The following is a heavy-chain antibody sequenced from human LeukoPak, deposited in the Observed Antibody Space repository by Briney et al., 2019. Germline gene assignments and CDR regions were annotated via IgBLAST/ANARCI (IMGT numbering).Heavy chain of an antibody. J-gene: IGHJ3*02. D-gene: IGHD2-2*01. CDR1: GGSISSYY. CDR2: IYTSGST. Sequence: PSETLSLTCTVSGGSISSYYWSWIRQPAGKGLEWIGRIYTSGSTNYNPSLKSRVTISVDTTKNQFSLKLSSVTAADTAVYYCARVVVVVPAAVDAFDIWGQGTMVTVSS. CDR3: ARVVVVVPAAVDAFDI. V-gene: IGHV4-4*07.